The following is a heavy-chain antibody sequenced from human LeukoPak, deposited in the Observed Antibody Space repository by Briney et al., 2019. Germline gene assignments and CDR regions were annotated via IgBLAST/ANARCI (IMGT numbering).Heavy chain of an antibody. CDR2: IQRGGSES. V-gene: IGHV3-7*01. CDR3: ARVGTWELQRVFDY. D-gene: IGHD1-26*01. CDR1: GFTFTDYW. Sequence: PGGSLRLSCAASGFTFTDYWMTWVHQVPGKGLEWVANIQRGGSESYYVDSVKGRFTISRENAKNSLYLQMDSLRVEDTAVYYCARVGTWELQRVFDYWGQGTPVTVSS. J-gene: IGHJ4*02.